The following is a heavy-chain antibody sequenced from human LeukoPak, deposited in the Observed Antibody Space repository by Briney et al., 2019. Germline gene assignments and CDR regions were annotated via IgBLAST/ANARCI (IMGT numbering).Heavy chain of an antibody. D-gene: IGHD1-26*01. CDR3: ATGGAPGGRFEN. J-gene: IGHJ4*02. V-gene: IGHV3-7*01. CDR1: GFTFSRST. Sequence: GSLRLSCVVSGFTFSRSTMTWVRQAPGKGPEWVAKMKEDGTQIHYVDSVKGRFTISRDNAKNSLFLQMNSLRVEDTAVYYCATGGAPGGRFENWGQGMLATVSS. CDR2: MKEDGTQI.